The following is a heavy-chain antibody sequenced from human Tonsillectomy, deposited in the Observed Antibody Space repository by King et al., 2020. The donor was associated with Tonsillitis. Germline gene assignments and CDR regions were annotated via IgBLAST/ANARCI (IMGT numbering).Heavy chain of an antibody. CDR3: ASGRAVAAKLNY. D-gene: IGHD2-15*01. Sequence: DVQLVESGGGLVQPGGSLRLSCAASGFTFSSYAMHWVRQAPGKGLEYVSAISSNGGSTYYANSVKGRFTISRDNSKNTLYLQMGSLRAEDMAVYYCASGRAVAAKLNYWGQGTLVTVSS. CDR2: ISSNGGST. CDR1: GFTFSSYA. V-gene: IGHV3-64*01. J-gene: IGHJ4*02.